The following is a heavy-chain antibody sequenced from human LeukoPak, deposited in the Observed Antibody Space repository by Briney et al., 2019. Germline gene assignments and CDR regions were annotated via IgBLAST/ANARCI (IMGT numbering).Heavy chain of an antibody. Sequence: PGGSLRLSCAASGSTFSSYEMNWVRQAPAKGLEWVSSISSGSVSIYYADSVKGRFTISRDNAKNSLYLQMSSLRAEDTALYYCAKGGYYGSGYYFEYWGQGTLVTVSS. CDR1: GSTFSSYE. V-gene: IGHV3-21*01. CDR2: ISSGSVSI. J-gene: IGHJ4*02. CDR3: AKGGYYGSGYYFEY. D-gene: IGHD3-10*01.